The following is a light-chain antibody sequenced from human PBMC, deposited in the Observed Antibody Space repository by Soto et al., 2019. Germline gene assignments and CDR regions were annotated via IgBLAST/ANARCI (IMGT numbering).Light chain of an antibody. J-gene: IGKJ1*01. CDR3: QQYGTSPGT. CDR2: DAS. Sequence: EIVLTQSPGTLSLSPGERATVSCRASQSVSSSNLAWYRHKPGQAPRLLIYDASTRATGIPDRFSGIGSGTDFTLTISRLEPEDFAVYYCQQYGTSPGTFGKGTKVDIK. CDR1: QSVSSSN. V-gene: IGKV3-20*01.